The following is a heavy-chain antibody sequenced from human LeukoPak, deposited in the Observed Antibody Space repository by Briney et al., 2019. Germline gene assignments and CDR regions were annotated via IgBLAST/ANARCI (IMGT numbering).Heavy chain of an antibody. Sequence: SETLSLTCTVSGGSISSYYWSWIRQPPGKGLEWIGYIYYSGSTNYNPSLKSRVTISVDTSKNQFSLKLSSVTAADTAVYYCARSEYEFWSGYQNWFDPWGQGTLVTVSS. D-gene: IGHD3-3*01. V-gene: IGHV4-59*01. CDR2: IYYSGST. CDR3: ARSEYEFWSGYQNWFDP. CDR1: GGSISSYY. J-gene: IGHJ5*02.